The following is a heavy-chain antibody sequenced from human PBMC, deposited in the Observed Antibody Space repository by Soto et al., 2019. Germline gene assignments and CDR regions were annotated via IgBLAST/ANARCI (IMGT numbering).Heavy chain of an antibody. V-gene: IGHV3-53*01. CDR2: IYSGCST. CDR3: ARGLHVLRFLEWFTEAYDY. CDR1: GFTVSSNY. Sequence: GGSLRLSCAASGFTVSSNYMSWVRQAPGKGLEWGSVIYSGCSTYYADSVKGRFTISRDNSKNTPYLQMNSLSAEDTAVYYCARGLHVLRFLEWFTEAYDYWGQGT. J-gene: IGHJ4*02. D-gene: IGHD3-3*01.